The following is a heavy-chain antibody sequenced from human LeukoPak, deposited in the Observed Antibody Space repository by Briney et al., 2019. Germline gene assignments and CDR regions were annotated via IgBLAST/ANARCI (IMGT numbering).Heavy chain of an antibody. CDR3: ARSFYDFWSGYPDAFDI. J-gene: IGHJ3*02. Sequence: ASVKVSCKASGYTFTSYGISWVRQAPGQGLEWTGWISAYNGNTNYAQKLQGRVTMTTDTSTSTAYMELRSLRSDDTAVYYCARSFYDFWSGYPDAFDIWGQGTMVTVSS. CDR2: ISAYNGNT. CDR1: GYTFTSYG. V-gene: IGHV1-18*01. D-gene: IGHD3-3*01.